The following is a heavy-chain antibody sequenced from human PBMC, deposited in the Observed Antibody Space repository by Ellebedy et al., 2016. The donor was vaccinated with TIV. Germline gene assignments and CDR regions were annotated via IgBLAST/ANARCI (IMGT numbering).Heavy chain of an antibody. J-gene: IGHJ3*02. D-gene: IGHD2/OR15-2a*01. V-gene: IGHV4-38-2*01. Sequence: SETLSLACAVSGYSVSSGSYWGWIRPPPGKGLEWIGSIYHSGSTYYNPSLKRRVTISMDTSRNQFSLRLTSVTAADTAVYYCATFRNLDGFDIWGQGKMVTVSS. CDR1: GYSVSSGSY. CDR2: IYHSGST. CDR3: ATFRNLDGFDI.